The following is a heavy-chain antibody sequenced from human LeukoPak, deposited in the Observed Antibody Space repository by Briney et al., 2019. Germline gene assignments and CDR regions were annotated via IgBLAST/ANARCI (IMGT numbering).Heavy chain of an antibody. V-gene: IGHV1-8*02. CDR2: MNPNSGNT. D-gene: IGHD5-24*01. CDR1: GYTFKNYD. Sequence: ASVKVSCKASGYTFKNYDINWVRQATGQGLEWMGWMNPNSGNTGFAQKFHDRVSMTRDTSINTAYMELTSLRSGDTAVYYCARATPGGLHGYSFDYWGQGTVVTVYS. CDR3: ARATPGGLHGYSFDY. J-gene: IGHJ4*02.